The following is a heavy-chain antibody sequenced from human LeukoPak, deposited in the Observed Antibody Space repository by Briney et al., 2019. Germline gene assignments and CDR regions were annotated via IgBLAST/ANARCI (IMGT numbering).Heavy chain of an antibody. J-gene: IGHJ5*02. Sequence: ASVKVSCKASVYIFTGYYMHWVRQAPGQGLEWMGWINPDSGGTNIAQKFQGRVTMTRDTSISTAYMELSRLRSDDTAVYYCAREVAVAGYNWFDPWGQGTLVTVSS. V-gene: IGHV1-2*02. CDR2: INPDSGGT. CDR1: VYIFTGYY. CDR3: AREVAVAGYNWFDP. D-gene: IGHD6-19*01.